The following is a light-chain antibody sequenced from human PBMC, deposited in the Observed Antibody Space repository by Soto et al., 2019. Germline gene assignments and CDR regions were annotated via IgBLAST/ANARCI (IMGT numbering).Light chain of an antibody. CDR1: QSVSSN. V-gene: IGKV3-15*01. CDR3: QQYHNWPIT. J-gene: IGKJ5*01. Sequence: EIGMTQYPATLSVSPGESATLSCGASQSVSSNLAWHQQKPGQAPRILMYDASTRATGISARFRGSGSGTEFALTISSLQSEDFAVYYCQQYHNWPITFGHGTRLEI. CDR2: DAS.